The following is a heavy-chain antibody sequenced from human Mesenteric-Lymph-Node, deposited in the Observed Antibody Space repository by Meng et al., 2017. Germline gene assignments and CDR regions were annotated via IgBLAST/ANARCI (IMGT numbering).Heavy chain of an antibody. Sequence: GESLKISCAASGFTFGNYWMTWVRQAPGKGLEWVANINQDGSEKYYVDAVKGRFTVSRDNARNSLYLQMNSLRGEDTAVYYRARENTDTNDAFDLWGQGTMVTVSS. CDR1: GFTFGNYW. D-gene: IGHD5-18*01. CDR3: ARENTDTNDAFDL. V-gene: IGHV3-7*01. CDR2: INQDGSEK. J-gene: IGHJ3*01.